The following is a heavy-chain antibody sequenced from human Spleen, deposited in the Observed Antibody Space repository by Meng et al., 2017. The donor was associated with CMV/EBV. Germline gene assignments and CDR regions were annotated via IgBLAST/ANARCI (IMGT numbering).Heavy chain of an antibody. CDR3: ARDAYTSGWYFDY. CDR2: IKGDGTEK. J-gene: IGHJ4*02. V-gene: IGHV3-7*01. D-gene: IGHD6-19*01. CDR1: GFTFSNYW. Sequence: GESLKISCAASGFTFSNYWMTWVRQAPGKGLEWVASIKGDGTEKHYVGSVKGRFTISRDNAKKSVHLQMNSPRAEDTAVYYCARDAYTSGWYFDYWGRGTLVTVSS.